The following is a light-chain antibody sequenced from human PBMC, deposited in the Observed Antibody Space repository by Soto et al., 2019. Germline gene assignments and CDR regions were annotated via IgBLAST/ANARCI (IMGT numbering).Light chain of an antibody. CDR3: LQHDSFPYT. CDR2: SAS. CDR1: QDVRSD. Sequence: DIQMTQSPSSLSASVGHTVTLTCRASQDVRSDLGWYQHKAGKPPKRLIYSASRLQGGVPSRFSGSGSGTEFTLTIGSLQPEDSATYYCLQHDSFPYTFGQGTRLDI. J-gene: IGKJ2*01. V-gene: IGKV1-17*01.